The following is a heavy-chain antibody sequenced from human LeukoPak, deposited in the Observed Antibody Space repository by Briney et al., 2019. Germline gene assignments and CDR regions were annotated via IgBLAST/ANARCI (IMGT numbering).Heavy chain of an antibody. Sequence: PSETLSLTCTVSGGSISNYFWTWIRQPAGKGLEWIGRIYTSGSTNYNPSLKSRVTMSVDTSKNQFSLKLSSVTAADTAVYYCARDRFQYYGSGSYFLFDYWGQGTLVTVSS. CDR2: IYTSGST. V-gene: IGHV4-4*07. D-gene: IGHD3-10*01. J-gene: IGHJ4*02. CDR1: GGSISNYF. CDR3: ARDRFQYYGSGSYFLFDY.